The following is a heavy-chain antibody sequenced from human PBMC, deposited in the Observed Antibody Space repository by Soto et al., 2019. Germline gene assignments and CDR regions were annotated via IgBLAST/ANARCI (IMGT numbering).Heavy chain of an antibody. CDR2: IYYSGRT. Sequence: SETLSLTCSVSGGSISSVGHYWTWIRQQPGKGLEWIGYIYYSGRTDYNPSLKSRVTISVDRSKNQFSLNLSSVTAADTAIYYCARGGTSTTYWGLFYNWGQGTLVTVSS. CDR3: ARGGTSTTYWGLFYN. J-gene: IGHJ4*02. CDR1: GGSISSVGHY. D-gene: IGHD7-27*01. V-gene: IGHV4-31*03.